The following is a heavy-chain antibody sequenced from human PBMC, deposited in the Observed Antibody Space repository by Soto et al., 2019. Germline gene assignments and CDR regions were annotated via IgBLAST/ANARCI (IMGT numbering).Heavy chain of an antibody. CDR3: AHRRLNSDAFDI. Sequence: QITLKESGPTLVKPTQTLTLTCTFSGFSLSTSGVGVGWIRQPPGKALEWLALIYWNDDKRYSPSLKSRLTITKDTAKNQVVLTMTNMDPVDTATYYCAHRRLNSDAFDIWGQGTMVTVSS. CDR1: GFSLSTSGVG. J-gene: IGHJ3*02. CDR2: IYWNDDK. V-gene: IGHV2-5*01.